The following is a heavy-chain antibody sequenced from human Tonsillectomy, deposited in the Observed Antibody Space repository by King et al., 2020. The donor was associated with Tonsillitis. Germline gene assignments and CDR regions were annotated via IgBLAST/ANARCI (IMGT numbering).Heavy chain of an antibody. V-gene: IGHV4-39*01. J-gene: IGHJ4*02. Sequence: MQLQESGPGLVKPSETLSLTCTVSGGSISRSSYYWGWIRQPPGKGLEWIGSIYYSGRTYYNPSLKSRVIISVDTSKNQFSLQLSSVTAADTAVFYCARYSEWELQYSFDYWGQGTLVTVSS. CDR3: ARYSEWELQYSFDY. CDR2: IYYSGRT. D-gene: IGHD1-26*01. CDR1: GGSISRSSYY.